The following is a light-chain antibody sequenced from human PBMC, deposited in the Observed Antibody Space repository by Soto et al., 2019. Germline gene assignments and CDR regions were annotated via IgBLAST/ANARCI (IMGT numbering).Light chain of an antibody. CDR2: DNN. CDR1: DSNIGENY. V-gene: IGLV1-51*01. CDR3: GTWDSSLSAYV. Sequence: QSVLTQPPSVSGAPGQRVTISCTGSDSNIGENYVSWYQQLPGTAPKLLIYDNNKRPSGIPDRFSDSKSGTSATLAITGLQTGDEAEYNCGTWDSSLSAYVFGTGTKVTVL. J-gene: IGLJ1*01.